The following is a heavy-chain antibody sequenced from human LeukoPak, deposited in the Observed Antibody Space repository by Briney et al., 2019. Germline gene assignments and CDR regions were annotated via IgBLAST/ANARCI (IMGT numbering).Heavy chain of an antibody. J-gene: IGHJ4*02. CDR3: ARGRGHIVVVTAIPVGYYFDY. CDR1: GYSFTSYW. CDR2: IYLGDSDT. D-gene: IGHD2-21*02. Sequence: GDSLKISWKGPGYSFTSYWIGWVRQMPGKGLEWMGIIYLGDSDTRYSPSFQGQVTISADKSISTDYLQWSSLKASDTAMYYCARGRGHIVVVTAIPVGYYFDYWGQGTLVTVSS. V-gene: IGHV5-51*01.